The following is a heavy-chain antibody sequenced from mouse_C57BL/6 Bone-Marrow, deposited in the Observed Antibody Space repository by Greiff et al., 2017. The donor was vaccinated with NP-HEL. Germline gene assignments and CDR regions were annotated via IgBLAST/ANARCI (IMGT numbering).Heavy chain of an antibody. CDR1: GFTFSDYG. V-gene: IGHV5-17*01. J-gene: IGHJ3*01. CDR2: ISSGSSAI. CDR3: ARYYGNLAWFAY. D-gene: IGHD2-1*01. Sequence: EVKLVESGGGLVKPGGSLKLSCAASGFTFSDYGMHWVRQAPEKGLEWVAYISSGSSAIYYADTVKGRFTISRYNAKNTLFLQMTSLRSEDTAMYYCARYYGNLAWFAYWGQGTLVTVSA.